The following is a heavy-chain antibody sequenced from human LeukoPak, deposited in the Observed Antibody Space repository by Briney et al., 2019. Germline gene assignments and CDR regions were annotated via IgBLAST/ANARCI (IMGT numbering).Heavy chain of an antibody. CDR1: GFTFRSCA. V-gene: IGHV3-23*01. Sequence: GGSLGLSCAASGFTFRSCAIYWVRQAPGKGLEWVSGIRGRGGDTYFADSVKGRFTISRDNSKNTVFLQMDSLRAEDTAVYYCAKTTAGYSSGRYPGWPIDYWGQGTLVTVSS. J-gene: IGHJ4*02. D-gene: IGHD6-19*01. CDR2: IRGRGGDT. CDR3: AKTTAGYSSGRYPGWPIDY.